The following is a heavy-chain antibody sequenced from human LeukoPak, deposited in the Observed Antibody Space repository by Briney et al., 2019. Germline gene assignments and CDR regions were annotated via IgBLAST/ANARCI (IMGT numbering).Heavy chain of an antibody. V-gene: IGHV4-4*02. CDR2: IYHSGST. D-gene: IGHD6-19*01. CDR3: ARDPLAGVETLDY. J-gene: IGHJ4*02. Sequence: SETLSLTCAVSGGSISSSNWWSWVRQPPGKGLEWIGEIYHSGSTNYNPSLKSRVTISVDKSKNQFSLKLSSVTAADTAVYYCARDPLAGVETLDYWGQGTLVTVSS. CDR1: GGSISSSNW.